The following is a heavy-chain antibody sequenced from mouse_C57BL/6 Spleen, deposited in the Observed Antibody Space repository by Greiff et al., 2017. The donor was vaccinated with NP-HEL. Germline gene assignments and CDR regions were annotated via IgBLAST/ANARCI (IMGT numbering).Heavy chain of an antibody. V-gene: IGHV1-82*01. CDR2: IYPGDGDT. Sequence: VQLQQSGPELVKPGASVKISCKASGYAFSSSWMNWVKQRPGKGLEWIGRIYPGDGDTNYNGKFKGKATLTADKSSSTAYMQLSSLTSEDSAVYFCARNEGLPYWGQGTLVTVSA. CDR1: GYAFSSSW. J-gene: IGHJ3*01. D-gene: IGHD2-4*01. CDR3: ARNEGLPY.